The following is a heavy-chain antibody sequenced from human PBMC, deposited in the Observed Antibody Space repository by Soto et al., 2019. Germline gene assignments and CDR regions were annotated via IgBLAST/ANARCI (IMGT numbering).Heavy chain of an antibody. CDR3: GNRLRLGELSLNYYGMDV. V-gene: IGHV1-69*13. CDR2: IIPIFGTA. D-gene: IGHD3-16*02. J-gene: IGHJ6*04. Sequence: ASVKVSCKASGGTFSSYAISWVRQAPGQGLEWMGGIIPIFGTANYAQKFQGRVTITADESTSTAYMELSSLRSEDTAVYYCGNRLRLGELSLNYYGMDVGGKGTTVTVSS. CDR1: GGTFSSYA.